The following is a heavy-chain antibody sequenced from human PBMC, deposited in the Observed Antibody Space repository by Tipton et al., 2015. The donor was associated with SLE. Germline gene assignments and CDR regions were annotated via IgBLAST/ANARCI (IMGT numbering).Heavy chain of an antibody. CDR1: GGSISSGGFY. D-gene: IGHD2-15*01. J-gene: IGHJ6*03. CDR2: IYNSGNT. Sequence: TLSLTCTVSGGSISSGGFYWNWIRQHPGKGLEYIGHIYNSGNTYYNPSLNSRVTMSVDTSRDQFSLTLNSVTAADTGIYYCARGREWKWSPYYMDVWGKGTTVTVSS. CDR3: ARGREWKWSPYYMDV. V-gene: IGHV4-31*03.